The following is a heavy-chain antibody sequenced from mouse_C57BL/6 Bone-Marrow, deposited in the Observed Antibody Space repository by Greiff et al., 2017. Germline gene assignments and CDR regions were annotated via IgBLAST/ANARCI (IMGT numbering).Heavy chain of an antibody. V-gene: IGHV5-4*03. J-gene: IGHJ3*01. CDR1: GFTFSSYA. D-gene: IGHD1-1*01. Sequence: DVKLVESGGGLVKPGGSLKLSCAASGFTFSSYAMSWVRQTPEKRLEWVATISDGGSYTYYPDNVKGRFTISRDKAKNNLYLQMSHLKSEDTAMYYCARYGSSSFAYWGQGTLVTVSA. CDR3: ARYGSSSFAY. CDR2: ISDGGSYT.